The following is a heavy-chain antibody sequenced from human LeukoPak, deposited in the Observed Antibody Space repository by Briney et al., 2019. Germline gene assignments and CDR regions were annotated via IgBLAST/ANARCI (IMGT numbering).Heavy chain of an antibody. Sequence: GGSLRLSCAASGSTVSSNYMSWVRQTPGKGLEWVSYISSSGSTIYYADSVKGRFTISRDNAKNSLYLQMNSLRAEDTAVYYCAKGIAVAGKPFDYWGQGTLVTVSS. D-gene: IGHD6-19*01. J-gene: IGHJ4*02. CDR3: AKGIAVAGKPFDY. V-gene: IGHV3-11*04. CDR2: ISSSGSTI. CDR1: GSTVSSNY.